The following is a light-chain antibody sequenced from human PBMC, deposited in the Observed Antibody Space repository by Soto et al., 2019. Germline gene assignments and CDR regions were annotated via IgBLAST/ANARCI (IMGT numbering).Light chain of an antibody. CDR2: WAS. J-gene: IGKJ2*01. CDR3: HQYYSIPT. Sequence: DIVMTQSPDSLAVSLGARATINCKSSESVLYSSNNKNYLTWYQRKPGQPPRLLIYWASARAAGGPDRFSGSGSGTDFTITISILQAEDVAVYYGHQYYSIPTFGQGTNLEI. V-gene: IGKV4-1*01. CDR1: ESVLYSSNNKNY.